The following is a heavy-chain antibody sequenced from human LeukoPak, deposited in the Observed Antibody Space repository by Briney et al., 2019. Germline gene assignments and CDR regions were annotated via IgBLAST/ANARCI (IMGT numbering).Heavy chain of an antibody. CDR2: ISHSGGAE. CDR1: GFTFSSYE. J-gene: IGHJ4*02. Sequence: HAGGSLRLSCAASGFTFSSYEMNRVRQAPGKGLEWISYISHSGGAEHYTDSVKGRFTISRDNAKNALYLQMNSLRAEDTAVYFCARDYVFAFDYWSQGTLVTVSS. D-gene: IGHD3-10*02. CDR3: ARDYVFAFDY. V-gene: IGHV3-48*03.